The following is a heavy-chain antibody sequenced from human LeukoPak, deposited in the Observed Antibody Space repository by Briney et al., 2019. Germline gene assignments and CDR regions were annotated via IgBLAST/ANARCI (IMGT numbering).Heavy chain of an antibody. D-gene: IGHD3-16*02. CDR3: ARDLPYYDYVWGSYRPGRYFDY. J-gene: IGHJ4*02. Sequence: PSETLSLTCTVSGGSIRSSYYYWGWIRQPPGKGLEWIGSIYDSGSTYYNPSLKSRVTISVDTSKNQFSLKLNSVTAADTAVYYCARDLPYYDYVWGSYRPGRYFDYWGQGTLVTVSS. CDR2: IYDSGST. V-gene: IGHV4-39*01. CDR1: GGSIRSSYYY.